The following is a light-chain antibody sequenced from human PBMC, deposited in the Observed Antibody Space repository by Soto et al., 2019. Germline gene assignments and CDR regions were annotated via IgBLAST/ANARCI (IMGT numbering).Light chain of an antibody. Sequence: DIHMTQCPSTLYASVGDRVTITCRASQSISIWLAWYQQKPGNAPNLLIYKTSSLETGVPSRFSGSGSGTEFTLTISSLQPDDFATYYCQHWNDYSWTFGQGTKVEVK. CDR3: QHWNDYSWT. CDR2: KTS. CDR1: QSISIW. J-gene: IGKJ1*01. V-gene: IGKV1-5*03.